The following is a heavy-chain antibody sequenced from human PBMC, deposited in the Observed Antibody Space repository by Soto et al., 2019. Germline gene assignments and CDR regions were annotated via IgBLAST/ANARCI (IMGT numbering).Heavy chain of an antibody. Sequence: QVQLVESGGGLVKPGGSLRLSCAASGFTFSDYYMSWIRQAPGKGLEWVSYISSSSSYTNYADSVKGRFTISRDNAKNSLYLQMNSLRAEDTAVYYCARPRTRSWADAFDIWGQGTMVTVSS. V-gene: IGHV3-11*05. CDR2: ISSSSSYT. CDR1: GFTFSDYY. J-gene: IGHJ3*02. CDR3: ARPRTRSWADAFDI. D-gene: IGHD6-13*01.